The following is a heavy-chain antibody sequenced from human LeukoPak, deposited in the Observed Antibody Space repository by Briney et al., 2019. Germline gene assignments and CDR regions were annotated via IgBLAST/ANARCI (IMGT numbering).Heavy chain of an antibody. V-gene: IGHV4-34*01. D-gene: IGHD2-8*01. Sequence: SETLSLTCAVSGGSISSYYWSWIRPHPGKGLEWMGEINHSGSTNYNPSLKSRVTISVDTSKNQSSLKLSSVTAADTAVYYCARLRNANYYYGMDVWGQGTTVTVSS. CDR3: ARLRNANYYYGMDV. CDR2: INHSGST. J-gene: IGHJ6*02. CDR1: GGSISSYY.